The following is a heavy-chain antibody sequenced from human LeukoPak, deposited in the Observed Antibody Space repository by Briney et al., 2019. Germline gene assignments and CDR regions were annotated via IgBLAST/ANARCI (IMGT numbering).Heavy chain of an antibody. CDR1: GGSISSGGYY. CDR2: IYYSGST. J-gene: IGHJ4*02. D-gene: IGHD3-16*02. V-gene: IGHV4-31*03. CDR3: ARVFPVWGSYRSRGQFDY. Sequence: SETLSLTCTVSGGSISSGGYYWSWLRQHPGKGLEWIGYIYYSGSTYYNPSLKSRVTISVDTSKNQFSLKLSSVTAADTAVYYCARVFPVWGSYRSRGQFDYWGQGTLVTVSS.